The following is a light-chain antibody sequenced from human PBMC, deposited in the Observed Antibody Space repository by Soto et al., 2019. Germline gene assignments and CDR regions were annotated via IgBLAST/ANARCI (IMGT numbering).Light chain of an antibody. CDR1: QSVRSY. V-gene: IGKV3-11*01. CDR3: QQRSNWPLT. J-gene: IGKJ4*01. CDR2: DAS. Sequence: DIVLTQSPATLSLSPGERATLSCRASQSVRSYLAWYQQKIGQAPRLLIYDASNRATGIPARFSGSGSGTDFTLTISSLEPEDFAVYYCQQRSNWPLTFGGGTKVEIK.